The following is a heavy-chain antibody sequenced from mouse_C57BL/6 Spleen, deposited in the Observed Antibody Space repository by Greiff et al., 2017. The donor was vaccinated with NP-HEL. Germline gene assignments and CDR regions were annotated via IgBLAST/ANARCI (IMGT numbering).Heavy chain of an antibody. CDR3: ARGEATTRAWYFDV. CDR1: GFTFSSYA. D-gene: IGHD3-3*01. CDR2: ISDGGSYT. J-gene: IGHJ1*03. V-gene: IGHV5-4*01. Sequence: EVQLQESGGGLVKPGGSLKLSCAASGFTFSSYAMSWVRQTPEKRLEWVATISDGGSYTYYPDNVKGRFTISRDNAKNNLYLQMSHLKSEDTAMYYCARGEATTRAWYFDVWGTGTTVTVSS.